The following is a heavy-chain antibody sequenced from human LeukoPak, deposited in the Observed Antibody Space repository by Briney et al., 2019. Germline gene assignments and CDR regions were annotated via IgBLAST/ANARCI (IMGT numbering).Heavy chain of an antibody. Sequence: GGSLRLSCAASGFTVSSNYMSWVRQAPGKGLEWVSVIYSGGSTYYADSVKGRFTISRDNSKNTLYLQMNSLRAEDTAVYYCARPETSGWYCKDWGQGTLVTASS. V-gene: IGHV3-53*01. D-gene: IGHD6-19*01. J-gene: IGHJ4*02. CDR3: ARPETSGWYCKD. CDR1: GFTVSSNY. CDR2: IYSGGST.